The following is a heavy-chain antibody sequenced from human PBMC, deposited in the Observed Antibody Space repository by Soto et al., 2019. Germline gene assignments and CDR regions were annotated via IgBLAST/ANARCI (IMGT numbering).Heavy chain of an antibody. CDR2: IYSGGST. D-gene: IGHD3-3*01. V-gene: IGHV3-66*01. Sequence: GGSLRLSCAASGFTVSSNYMSWVRQAPGKGLEWVSVIYSGGSTYYADSVKGRFTISRDNSKNTLYLQMNSLRAEDTAVYYCLGPIYDFWSCPYHYYYLDFWAKGTTVTVSS. CDR3: LGPIYDFWSCPYHYYYLDF. J-gene: IGHJ6*03. CDR1: GFTVSSNY.